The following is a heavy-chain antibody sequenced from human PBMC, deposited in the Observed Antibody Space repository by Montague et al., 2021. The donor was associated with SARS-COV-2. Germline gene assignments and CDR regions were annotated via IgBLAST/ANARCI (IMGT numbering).Heavy chain of an antibody. Sequence: SETLSLTCTVSGGSISSYYWSWIRQPPGKGLKWIGYIDYSGSTNYNPSLKSRVTISVDTSKNQFSLKLSSVTAADTAVYYCARHKAGEIGYSYGYKGRGYYFDSWGQGTLVTVSS. CDR1: GGSISSYY. CDR2: IDYSGST. D-gene: IGHD5-18*01. V-gene: IGHV4-59*08. CDR3: ARHKAGEIGYSYGYKGRGYYFDS. J-gene: IGHJ4*02.